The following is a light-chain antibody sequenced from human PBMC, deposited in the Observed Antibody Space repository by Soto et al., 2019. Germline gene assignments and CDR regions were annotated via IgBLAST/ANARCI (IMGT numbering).Light chain of an antibody. CDR2: DDS. CDR3: QVWDVSTVHYV. Sequence: SSARTQPPGMSVAPGQTARITCGGNNIGSKTVHWYQQKAGQAPVLVVYDDSDRPSGIPERFSGSNSGNTATLTTSRVEAGDEADYYCQVWDVSTVHYVFGTGTKVTVL. CDR1: NIGSKT. V-gene: IGLV3-21*02. J-gene: IGLJ1*01.